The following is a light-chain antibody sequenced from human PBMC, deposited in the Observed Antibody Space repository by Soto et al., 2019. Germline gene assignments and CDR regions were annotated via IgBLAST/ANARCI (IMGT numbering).Light chain of an antibody. CDR1: SSDVAGYNH. Sequence: QSVLTQPASVSGSPGQSITISCTGTSSDVAGYNHVSWYQHHPGKAPKLMIYEVTKRPSGVSNRFSGSKSGDTASLTISGLQAEGEADYYCTSNTASTTRIFGTGTKVTVL. J-gene: IGLJ1*01. CDR2: EVT. CDR3: TSNTASTTRI. V-gene: IGLV2-14*01.